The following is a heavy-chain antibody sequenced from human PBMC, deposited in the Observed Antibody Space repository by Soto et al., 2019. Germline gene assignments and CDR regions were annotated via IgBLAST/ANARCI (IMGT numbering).Heavy chain of an antibody. CDR2: ISSSSSYI. J-gene: IGHJ3*02. CDR1: GFTFSSYS. V-gene: IGHV3-21*01. CDR3: ARDGLIHRRPFDI. D-gene: IGHD3-16*01. Sequence: GGSLRLSCAASGFTFSSYSMNWVRQAPGKGLEWVSSISSSSSYIYYADSVKGRFTISRDNAKNSLYLQMNSLRADDTAVYYCARDGLIHRRPFDIWGQGTMVTVSS.